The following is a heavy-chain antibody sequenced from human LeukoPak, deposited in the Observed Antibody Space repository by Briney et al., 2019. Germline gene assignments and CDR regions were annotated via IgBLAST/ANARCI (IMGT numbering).Heavy chain of an antibody. J-gene: IGHJ6*03. D-gene: IGHD6-19*01. Sequence: SQTLSLTCAISGDSVSSNSAAWNWIRQSPSRGLEWLGRTYYRSKWYDDYAVSVKSRITINPDTSKNQFSLQLNSVTPEDTAVYYCARGYSSGKKDYYYMDVWGKGTTVTVSS. CDR1: GDSVSSNSAA. CDR2: TYYRSKWYD. CDR3: ARGYSSGKKDYYYMDV. V-gene: IGHV6-1*01.